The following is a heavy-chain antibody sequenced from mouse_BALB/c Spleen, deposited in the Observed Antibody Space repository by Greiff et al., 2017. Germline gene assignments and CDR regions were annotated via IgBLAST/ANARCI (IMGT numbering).Heavy chain of an antibody. J-gene: IGHJ3*01. Sequence: QVTLKESGPGILQPSQTLSLTCSFSGFSLSTSGMGVSWIRQPSGKGLEWLAHIYWDDDKRYNPSLKSRLTISKDTSSNQVFLKITSVDTADTATYYCARRVYDGYPFAYWGQGTLVTVSA. CDR2: IYWDDDK. D-gene: IGHD2-3*01. V-gene: IGHV8-12*01. CDR3: ARRVYDGYPFAY. CDR1: GFSLSTSGMG.